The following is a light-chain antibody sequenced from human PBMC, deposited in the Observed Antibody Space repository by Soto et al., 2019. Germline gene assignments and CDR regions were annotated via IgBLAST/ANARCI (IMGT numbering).Light chain of an antibody. V-gene: IGKV1-5*03. CDR3: QQYNSYWT. J-gene: IGKJ1*01. CDR2: KAS. CDR1: QSISSW. Sequence: DIQMTQSPSTLSASVGDRVTITCRASQSISSWLAWYQQKPGKAPKLLIYKASTLESGVPSRFSGSGSGTEFNLNISSLQPDEFATYYCQQYNSYWTFGQGTKVEIK.